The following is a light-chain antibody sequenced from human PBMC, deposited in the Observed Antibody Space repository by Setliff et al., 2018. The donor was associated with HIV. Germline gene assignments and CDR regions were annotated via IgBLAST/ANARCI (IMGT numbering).Light chain of an antibody. CDR2: NTD. V-gene: IGLV8-61*01. CDR3: LLYVGRGVWA. J-gene: IGLJ3*02. CDR1: SGPVSSSFY. Sequence: QTVVSQEPLSSVSPGGTVTLTCGLSSGPVSSSFYPSWYQQTPGQAPRTLIYNTDTRSSGVPDRISGSILGNKAALTIAGAQADDESEYYCLLYVGRGVWAFGGGTKGTVL.